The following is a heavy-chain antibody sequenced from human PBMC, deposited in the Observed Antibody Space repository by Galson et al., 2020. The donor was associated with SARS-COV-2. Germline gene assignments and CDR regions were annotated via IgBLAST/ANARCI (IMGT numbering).Heavy chain of an antibody. V-gene: IGHV4-31*03. J-gene: IGHJ5*02. CDR2: IYYSGST. Sequence: SETLSLTCTVSGRSISSDGYYWTWIRQHPGKGLEWIGYIYYSGSTYYNPSLKNRVSISIDTSNNQFSLKLSSVTAADTAFYYCATARLKGASVFDPWGQGTLVTVST. D-gene: IGHD6-6*01. CDR3: ATARLKGASVFDP. CDR1: GRSISSDGYY.